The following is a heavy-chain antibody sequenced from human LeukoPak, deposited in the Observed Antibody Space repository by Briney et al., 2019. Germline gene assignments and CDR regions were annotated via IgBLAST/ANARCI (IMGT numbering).Heavy chain of an antibody. CDR3: TRDFLGGSPASCNY. CDR1: GFTFNTYS. Sequence: GGSLRLSCVASGFTFNTYSMSWVRQAPGKGLEWVGFIRSKAYGGTTEYAASVKGRFTISRDDSKSIAYLQMNSLKTEDTAVYYCTRDFLGGSPASCNYWGQGTLVTVSS. J-gene: IGHJ4*02. CDR2: IRSKAYGGTT. V-gene: IGHV3-49*04. D-gene: IGHD2-15*01.